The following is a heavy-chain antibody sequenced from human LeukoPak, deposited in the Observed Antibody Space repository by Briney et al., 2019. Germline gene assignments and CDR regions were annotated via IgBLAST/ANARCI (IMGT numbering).Heavy chain of an antibody. D-gene: IGHD3-16*01. CDR3: ARDVPGIMITFGAYENSRDYGMDV. V-gene: IGHV3-7*01. J-gene: IGHJ6*02. CDR2: IKQDGSEK. CDR1: GFTFNSYW. Sequence: PRGSLRLSCAASGFTFNSYWMSWVRQAPGKGLEWVANIKQDGSEKYYVDSVKGRFTISRDNAKNSVYLQMNSLRAEDTAVYYCARDVPGIMITFGAYENSRDYGMDVWGQGTTVTVSS.